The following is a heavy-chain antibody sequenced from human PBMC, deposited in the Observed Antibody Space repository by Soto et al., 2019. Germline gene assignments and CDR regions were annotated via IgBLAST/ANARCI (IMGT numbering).Heavy chain of an antibody. CDR2: ISWDGGST. D-gene: IGHD6-13*01. CDR3: AKDSGIAAAGTAFDY. Sequence: GGSMRLSCAASGFTFDDYTMHWVRQAPGKGLEWVSLISWDGGSTYYADSVKGRFTISRDNSKNSLYLQMNSLRTEDTALYYCAKDSGIAAAGTAFDYWGQGTLVTVSS. J-gene: IGHJ4*02. V-gene: IGHV3-43*01. CDR1: GFTFDDYT.